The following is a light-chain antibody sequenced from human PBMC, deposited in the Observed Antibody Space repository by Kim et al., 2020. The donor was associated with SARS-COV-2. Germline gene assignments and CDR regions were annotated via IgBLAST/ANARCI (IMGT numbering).Light chain of an antibody. V-gene: IGLV1-44*01. CDR1: SPNIGSNT. CDR3: AAWDDSLNGVV. J-gene: IGLJ2*01. Sequence: GQRCTISCSGSSPNIGSNTVNWYQQLPGTAPKLLIYSNNQRPSGVPDRFSGSKSGTSASLAISGLQSEDEADYYCAAWDDSLNGVVFGGGTQLTVL. CDR2: SNN.